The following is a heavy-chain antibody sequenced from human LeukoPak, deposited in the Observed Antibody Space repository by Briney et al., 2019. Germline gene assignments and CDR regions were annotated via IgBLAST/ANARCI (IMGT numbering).Heavy chain of an antibody. V-gene: IGHV1-18*01. D-gene: IGHD5-24*01. CDR3: GRVEMATTKDY. Sequence: ASVKLSCKASGYTFTSYGITWVRQAPGQRVEWMGWISPYNGNTNYAQNFQGRVTMTTDTSTSTAYMELRSLRSDDTAVYYCGRVEMATTKDYWGQGTLVTVSS. J-gene: IGHJ4*02. CDR2: ISPYNGNT. CDR1: GYTFTSYG.